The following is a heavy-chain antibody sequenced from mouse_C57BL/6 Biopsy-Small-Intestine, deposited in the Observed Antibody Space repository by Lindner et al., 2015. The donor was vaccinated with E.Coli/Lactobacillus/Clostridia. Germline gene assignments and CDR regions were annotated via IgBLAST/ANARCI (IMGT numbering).Heavy chain of an antibody. CDR3: ARLRLLDY. J-gene: IGHJ2*01. V-gene: IGHV1-42*01. D-gene: IGHD3-2*02. CDR1: GYSFTGYY. Sequence: VQLQESGPELVKPGASVKISCKASGYSFTGYYMNWVKQSPEKSLEWIGEINPSTGGTTYNQKFKAKATLTVDKSPSTAYMQLKSLTSEDSAVYYCARLRLLDYWGQGTTLTVSS. CDR2: INPSTGGT.